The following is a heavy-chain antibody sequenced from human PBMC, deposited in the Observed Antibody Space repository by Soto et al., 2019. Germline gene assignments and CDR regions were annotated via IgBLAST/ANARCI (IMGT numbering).Heavy chain of an antibody. CDR1: GGTFSSYT. D-gene: IGHD3-22*01. J-gene: IGHJ4*02. Sequence: GASVKISCKASGGTFSSYTISWVRQAPGQGLEWMGRIIPILGIANYAQKFQGRVTITADKSTSTAYMELSSLRSEDTAVYYCARGPRYDSSGYYSDYWGQRTLVTHSS. CDR3: ARGPRYDSSGYYSDY. V-gene: IGHV1-69*02. CDR2: IIPILGIA.